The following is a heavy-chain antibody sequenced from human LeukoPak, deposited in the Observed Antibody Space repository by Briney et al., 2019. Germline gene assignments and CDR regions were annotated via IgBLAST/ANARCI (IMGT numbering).Heavy chain of an antibody. V-gene: IGHV3-7*03. CDR3: VRERYSSGWSYWFDS. D-gene: IGHD6-19*01. Sequence: GGSLRLSCAASGFTFSSHWMTWVRQAPGKGLEWVADIKQDGSEEYYLDSVKGRFVISRDNAMNSVFLLMNSLRAEDTAVYYCVRERYSSGWSYWFDSWGQGTLVTVSS. J-gene: IGHJ5*01. CDR2: IKQDGSEE. CDR1: GFTFSSHW.